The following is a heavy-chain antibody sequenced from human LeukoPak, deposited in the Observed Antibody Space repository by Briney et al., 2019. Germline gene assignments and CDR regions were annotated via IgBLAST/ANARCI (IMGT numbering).Heavy chain of an antibody. V-gene: IGHV3-21*01. CDR2: ISTSSSYI. CDR1: GFTLSTYN. D-gene: IGHD3-10*02. Sequence: PGGSLRLSCAASGFTLSTYNMKWVRQAPRKGLEWVSSISTSSSYIYYADSVKGRFTISRDNAHRTLSLQMNSLRAEDTAVYYCAELGITMIGGVWGKGTTVTISS. J-gene: IGHJ6*04. CDR3: AELGITMIGGV.